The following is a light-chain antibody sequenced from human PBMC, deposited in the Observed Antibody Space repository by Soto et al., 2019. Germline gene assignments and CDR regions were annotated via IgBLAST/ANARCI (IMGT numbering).Light chain of an antibody. CDR1: QSVSNNY. Sequence: IVLTQSPGTLSLSPGERATLSCRASQSVSNNYLAWYQQKPGQAPRLLIYGASNRATGIPDRFSGSGSGTDFTLTISRLEPEDVAVYYCQQYGSSGTVGQGTKVDSK. J-gene: IGKJ1*01. CDR2: GAS. V-gene: IGKV3-20*01. CDR3: QQYGSSGT.